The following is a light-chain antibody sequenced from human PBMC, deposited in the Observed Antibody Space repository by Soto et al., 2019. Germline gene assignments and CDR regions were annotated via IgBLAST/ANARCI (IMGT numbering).Light chain of an antibody. CDR2: GSS. CDR1: QSVGSK. Sequence: EKVMTQSPVTLSVAPGEIVTLSCRAIQSVGSKVAWYHQKRGQAPRLLIYGSSNRATGIPFRFSGSGSVTEFTLTISSLQSEDSGVYYCQKYDVRXALTSGGGTKV. V-gene: IGKV3D-15*01. J-gene: IGKJ4*01. CDR3: QKYDVRXALT.